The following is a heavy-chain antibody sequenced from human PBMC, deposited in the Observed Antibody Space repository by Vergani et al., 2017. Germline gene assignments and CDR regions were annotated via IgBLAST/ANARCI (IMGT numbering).Heavy chain of an antibody. V-gene: IGHV4-38-2*01. CDR1: GYSISSGYY. CDR2: IYHSGST. J-gene: IGHJ4*02. CDR3: TRGWYYDSIAYWAY. Sequence: QVQLQESGPALVKPSETLSLTCAVSGYSISSGYYWGWIRQPPGKGLEWIGSIYHSGSTYYNPSLKSRVTISVDTSKNQFSLKLSSVTAADTAVYYCTRGWYYDSIAYWAYWGQGTLVTVSS. D-gene: IGHD3-22*01.